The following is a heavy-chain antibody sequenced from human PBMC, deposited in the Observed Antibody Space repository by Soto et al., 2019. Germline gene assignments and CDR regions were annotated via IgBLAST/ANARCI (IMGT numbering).Heavy chain of an antibody. CDR1: GFTFSNAW. CDR3: TPYYYYDSSGYYRYYFDY. V-gene: IGHV3-15*07. D-gene: IGHD3-22*01. CDR2: IKSKTDGGIK. J-gene: IGHJ4*02. Sequence: GGSLRLSCAASGFTFSNAWMNWVRQAPGKGLEWVGRIKSKTDGGIKDYAAPVKGRFTISRDDSKNTLYLQMNSLKTEDTAVYYCTPYYYYDSSGYYRYYFDYWGQGTLVTVSS.